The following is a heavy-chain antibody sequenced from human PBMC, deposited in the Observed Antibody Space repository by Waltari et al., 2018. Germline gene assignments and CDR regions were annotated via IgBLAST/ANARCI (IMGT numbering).Heavy chain of an antibody. Sequence: EVQLVESGGGLVQPGRSLRLSCAASGFTFDSYAMHCVRQAPGKGLECVSGISWNSGSIGYADSVKGRFTISRDNAKNSLYLQMNSLRAEDTALYYCAKDFGDYSNDFDYWGQGTLVTVSS. D-gene: IGHD4-4*01. CDR2: ISWNSGSI. CDR3: AKDFGDYSNDFDY. J-gene: IGHJ4*02. V-gene: IGHV3-9*01. CDR1: GFTFDSYA.